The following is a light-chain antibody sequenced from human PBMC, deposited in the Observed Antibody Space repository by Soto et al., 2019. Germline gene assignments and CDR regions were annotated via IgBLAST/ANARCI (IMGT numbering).Light chain of an antibody. CDR2: GAS. CDR1: QSVDSSY. V-gene: IGKV3-20*01. CDR3: QQYGSSPTT. Sequence: EIVLTQSPGTLSLSPGERATLSCRASQSVDSSYLAWYQQKPAQAPRLLVFGASIRATGIPDRFIGSGSGTDFSLTINRLEPEDFAVYYCQQYGSSPTTFGGGTKVEIK. J-gene: IGKJ4*01.